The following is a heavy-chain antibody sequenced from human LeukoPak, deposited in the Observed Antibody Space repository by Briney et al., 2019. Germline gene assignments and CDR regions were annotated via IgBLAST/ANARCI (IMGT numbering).Heavy chain of an antibody. Sequence: PGGSLRLSCSASGFTGPSFAMAWVRQAPGKGLEWVPGIAAGATGTYYSDSVKGRFTISRDNSRKTVQLQMNSLRAEDTAVYYCAKSYDSGGYPLGDYWGRGTLVTVSS. CDR3: AKSYDSGGYPLGDY. D-gene: IGHD3-22*01. CDR1: GFTGPSFA. J-gene: IGHJ4*02. CDR2: IAAGATGT. V-gene: IGHV3-23*01.